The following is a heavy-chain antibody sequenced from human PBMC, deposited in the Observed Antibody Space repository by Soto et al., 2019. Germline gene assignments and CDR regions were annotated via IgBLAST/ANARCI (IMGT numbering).Heavy chain of an antibody. Sequence: QVQLQESGPGLVKPSQTLSLTCTVSGGSISSGDYYWSWIRQPPGKGLEWIGYIYYSGSTYYNPSLKSRVTISVDTSKNQFSLKLSSVTAADTAVYYCARANSGWFGELNNFDYWGQCTLVTVSS. D-gene: IGHD3-10*01. J-gene: IGHJ4*02. V-gene: IGHV4-30-4*01. CDR3: ARANSGWFGELNNFDY. CDR2: IYYSGST. CDR1: GGSISSGDYY.